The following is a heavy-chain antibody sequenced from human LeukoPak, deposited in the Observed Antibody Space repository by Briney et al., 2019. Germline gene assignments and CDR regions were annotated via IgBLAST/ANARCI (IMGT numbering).Heavy chain of an antibody. V-gene: IGHV4-30-4*01. Sequence: PSETLSLTCTVSGGSISSGDYYWSWIRQPPGKGLEWIGYIYYSGSTYYNPSLKSRVTISVDTSKNQFSLKLSSVTAADTAVYYCARGDTMVRGAFDYWGQGTLVTVSS. CDR2: IYYSGST. D-gene: IGHD3-10*01. CDR1: GGSISSGDYY. CDR3: ARGDTMVRGAFDY. J-gene: IGHJ4*02.